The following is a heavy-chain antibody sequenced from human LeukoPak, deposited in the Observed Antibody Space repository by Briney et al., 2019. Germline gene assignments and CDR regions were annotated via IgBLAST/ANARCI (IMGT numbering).Heavy chain of an antibody. J-gene: IGHJ6*02. CDR3: ARLRVSFWFGELLDYYGMDV. Sequence: SETLSLTCTVSGGSISSSYWSWIRQPPGKGLEWVAYIYHSGGTTYNPSLKSRISTSVDESKNQFSLKLSSVTAADTAVYYCARLRVSFWFGELLDYYGMDVWGQGTTVTVSS. D-gene: IGHD3-10*01. CDR1: GGSISSSY. CDR2: IYHSGGT. V-gene: IGHV4-59*08.